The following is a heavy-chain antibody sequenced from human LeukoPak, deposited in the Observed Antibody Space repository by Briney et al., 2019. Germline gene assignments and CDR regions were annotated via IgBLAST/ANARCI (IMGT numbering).Heavy chain of an antibody. CDR3: AREYITMIVGDWFDP. Sequence: ASVKVSCKASGYTFTGYYMHWVRQAPGQGLEWMGWINPNSGGTNYAQKFQGRVTMTRDTSISTAYMELSRLRSGDTAVYYCAREYITMIVGDWFDPWGQGTLVTVSS. CDR1: GYTFTGYY. V-gene: IGHV1-2*02. CDR2: INPNSGGT. D-gene: IGHD3-22*01. J-gene: IGHJ5*02.